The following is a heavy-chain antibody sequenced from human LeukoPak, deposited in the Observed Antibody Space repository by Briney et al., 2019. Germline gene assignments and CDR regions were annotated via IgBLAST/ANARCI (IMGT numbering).Heavy chain of an antibody. Sequence: AAVKVSCKASGYTFTSYDINWVRQATGQGLEWMGWMNPNSGNTVYAQKFQGRVTLTRNTSISTAYMELSILRSEDTAVYYCARGLRYQLLSGKLRYNWLDPWGQGTLVTVSS. CDR1: GYTFTSYD. V-gene: IGHV1-8*03. CDR2: MNPNSGNT. CDR3: ARGLRYQLLSGKLRYNWLDP. J-gene: IGHJ5*02. D-gene: IGHD2-2*01.